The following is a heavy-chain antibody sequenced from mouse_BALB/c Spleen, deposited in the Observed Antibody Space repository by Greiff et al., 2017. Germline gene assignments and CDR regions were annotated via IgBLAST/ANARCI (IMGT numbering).Heavy chain of an antibody. CDR2: IDPYNGGT. CDR3: ARDYGSSYVWFAY. J-gene: IGHJ3*01. Sequence: EVKLMESGPELVKPGASVKVSCKASGYAFTSYNMYWVKQSHGKSLEWIGYIDPYNGGTSYNQKFKGKATLTVDKSSSTAYMHLNSLTSEDSAVYYCARDYGSSYVWFAYWGQGTLVTVSA. V-gene: IGHV1S135*01. CDR1: GYAFTSYN. D-gene: IGHD1-1*01.